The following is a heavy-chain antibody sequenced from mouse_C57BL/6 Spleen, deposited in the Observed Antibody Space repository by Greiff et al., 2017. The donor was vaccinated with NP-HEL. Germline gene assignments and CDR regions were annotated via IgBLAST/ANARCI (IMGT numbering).Heavy chain of an antibody. Sequence: QVQLQQSGAELVKPGASVKLSCKASGYTFTDYSIHWVKQRPGQGLEWIGWFYPGSGCIKYNEKFKDKATLTADKSSITDYMELSRLTSEDSAVYFFARCGPYGGYFDVWGTGTTVTVSS. CDR2: FYPGSGCI. CDR3: ARCGPYGGYFDV. V-gene: IGHV1-62-2*01. CDR1: GYTFTDYS. D-gene: IGHD1-1*01. J-gene: IGHJ1*03.